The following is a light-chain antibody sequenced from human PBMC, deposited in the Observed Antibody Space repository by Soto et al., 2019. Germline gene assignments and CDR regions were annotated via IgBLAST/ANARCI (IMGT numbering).Light chain of an antibody. CDR1: QDISTY. V-gene: IGKV1-39*01. J-gene: IGKJ1*01. CDR2: AAS. CDR3: QQSYSTTWT. Sequence: DIQMTQSPSSLSASVGDRVTITCRASQDISTYLNWYQQKPGKAPKLLIYAASSLQSGVPSKFSGSGSETDFTLTISSLQPEDFATYSCQQSYSTTWTFGQGTKVDNK.